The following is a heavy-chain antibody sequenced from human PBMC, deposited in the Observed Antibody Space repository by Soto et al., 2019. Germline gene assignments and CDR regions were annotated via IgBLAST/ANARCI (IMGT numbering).Heavy chain of an antibody. Sequence: QVQLVESGGGVVQPGRSLRLSCAASGFTFSSYGMHWVRQAPGKGLEWVAVIWYDGSNKYYADSVKGRFTISRDNSKNTLYLQMTSLRAEDTAVYYCARATFYDFWTTAQLNAFDIWGQGTMVTVSS. CDR2: IWYDGSNK. V-gene: IGHV3-33*01. CDR3: ARATFYDFWTTAQLNAFDI. D-gene: IGHD3-3*01. CDR1: GFTFSSYG. J-gene: IGHJ3*02.